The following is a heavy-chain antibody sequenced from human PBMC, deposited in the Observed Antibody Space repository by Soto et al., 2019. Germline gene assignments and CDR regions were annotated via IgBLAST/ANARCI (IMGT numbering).Heavy chain of an antibody. Sequence: SETLSLTCAVYGGSFSGYYWSWIRQPPGKGLEWIGEINHSGSTNYNPSLKSRVTISVDTSKNQFSLKLSSVTAADTAVYYCARRRGFKRYCTNGVCYTLDPWGQGTLVTVSS. CDR1: GGSFSGYY. V-gene: IGHV4-34*01. D-gene: IGHD2-8*01. J-gene: IGHJ5*02. CDR3: ARRRGFKRYCTNGVCYTLDP. CDR2: INHSGST.